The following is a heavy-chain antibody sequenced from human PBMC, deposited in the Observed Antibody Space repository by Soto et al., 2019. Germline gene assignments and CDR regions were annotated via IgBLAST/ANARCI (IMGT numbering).Heavy chain of an antibody. CDR3: ADTTVTPGAFDI. CDR2: IYWIDDK. V-gene: IGHV2-5*01. D-gene: IGHD4-17*01. J-gene: IGHJ3*02. Sequence: QITLKESGPTLVKPTQTLTLNCTFSGFSLSTSGVGVGWIRQPPGKALEWLALIYWIDDKRYSPSLKSRLTISKDTSKNQVVLTMTNMDPVDTATYYCADTTVTPGAFDIWGQGTMVTVSS. CDR1: GFSLSTSGVG.